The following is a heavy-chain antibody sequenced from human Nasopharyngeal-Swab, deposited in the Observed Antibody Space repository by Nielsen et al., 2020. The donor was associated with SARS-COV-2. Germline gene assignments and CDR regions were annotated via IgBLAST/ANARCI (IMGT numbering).Heavy chain of an antibody. Sequence: GSLRLSCTVSGGSISSSSYYWGWIRQPPGKGLEWIGSIYYSGSTYYNPSLKSRVTISVDTSKNQFSLKLSSATAADTAVYYCAATSVLRFLEWLNNWFDPWGQGTLVTVSS. CDR3: AATSVLRFLEWLNNWFDP. J-gene: IGHJ5*02. V-gene: IGHV4-39*01. CDR1: GGSISSSSYY. CDR2: IYYSGST. D-gene: IGHD3-3*01.